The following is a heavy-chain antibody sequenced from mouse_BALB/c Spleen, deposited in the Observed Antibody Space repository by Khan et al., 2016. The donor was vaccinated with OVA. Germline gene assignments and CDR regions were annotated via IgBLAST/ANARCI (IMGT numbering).Heavy chain of an antibody. CDR1: GYSITSDYA. CDR2: ISSSGSP. J-gene: IGHJ4*01. CDR3: ARDGAGYNYAMDY. Sequence: EVELVESGPGLVKPSQSLSLTCTVTGYSITSDYAWNWIRQFPGNKLEWMGYISSSGSPNYNPALKSRISITRATSKNQFFLQLNSVTTEDTATYYCARDGAGYNYAMDYWGQGTSVTVSS. V-gene: IGHV3-2*02. D-gene: IGHD1-1*02.